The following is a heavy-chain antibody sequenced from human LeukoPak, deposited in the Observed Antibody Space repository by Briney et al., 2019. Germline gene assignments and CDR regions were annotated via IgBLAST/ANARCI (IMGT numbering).Heavy chain of an antibody. V-gene: IGHV1-69*01. Sequence: SXXVSCKASGGTFSSYAISWVRQAPGQGLEWMGGIIPIFGTANYAQKFQGRVTITADESTSTAYMELSSLRSEDTAVYYCARVIGSGWYNWFDPWGQGTLVTVSS. CDR1: GGTFSSYA. CDR2: IIPIFGTA. D-gene: IGHD6-19*01. CDR3: ARVIGSGWYNWFDP. J-gene: IGHJ5*02.